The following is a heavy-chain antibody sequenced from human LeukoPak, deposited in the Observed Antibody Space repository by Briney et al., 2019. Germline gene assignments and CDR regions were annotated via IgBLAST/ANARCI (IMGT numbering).Heavy chain of an antibody. CDR3: ARGRCSGGSCYGYLDY. D-gene: IGHD2-15*01. V-gene: IGHV1-69*04. Sequence: SVKVSCKASGGTFSSYAISWVRQAPGQGLEWMGRIIPILGIANYAQKFQGRVTITADKSTSTAYMELSSLRSEDTAVYYCARGRCSGGSCYGYLDYWGQGTLVTASS. J-gene: IGHJ4*02. CDR2: IIPILGIA. CDR1: GGTFSSYA.